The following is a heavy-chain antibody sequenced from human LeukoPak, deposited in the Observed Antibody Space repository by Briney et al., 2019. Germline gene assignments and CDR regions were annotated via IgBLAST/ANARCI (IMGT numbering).Heavy chain of an antibody. V-gene: IGHV1-69*04. CDR3: ASRRMTTETTYCFDP. CDR2: IIPIFGIT. D-gene: IGHD4-11*01. Sequence: SVKVSCKASGGTFISNAITWVRQAPGQGLEWMGRIIPIFGITDYAQKFQGRVTITADKSTSTAYMEFSSLRSEDTAVYYCASRRMTTETTYCFDPWGQGTLITVSS. J-gene: IGHJ5*02. CDR1: GGTFISNA.